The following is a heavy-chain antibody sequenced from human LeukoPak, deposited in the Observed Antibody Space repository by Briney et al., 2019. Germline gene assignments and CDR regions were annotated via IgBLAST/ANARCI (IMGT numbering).Heavy chain of an antibody. V-gene: IGHV4-31*03. CDR2: IYHSGSA. CDR1: GGSISSGGYY. CDR3: ARVLEDGYKQYYFDY. D-gene: IGHD5-24*01. J-gene: IGHJ4*02. Sequence: SETLSLTCTVSGGSISSGGYYWSWIRQHPGKGLEWIGYIYHSGSANYNPSLKSRVTISVDTSKKQFSLRLSSVTAADTAVYYCARVLEDGYKQYYFDYWGQGTLVTVSS.